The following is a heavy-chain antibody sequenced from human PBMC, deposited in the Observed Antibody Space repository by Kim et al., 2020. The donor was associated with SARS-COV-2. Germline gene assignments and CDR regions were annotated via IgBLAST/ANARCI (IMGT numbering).Heavy chain of an antibody. Sequence: STYYADSVKGRFTISRDNSKNTLYLQMNSLRAEDTAVYYCARAAAGTGGWGQGTLVTVSS. CDR3: ARAAAGTGG. J-gene: IGHJ4*02. CDR2: ST. V-gene: IGHV3-66*01. D-gene: IGHD6-13*01.